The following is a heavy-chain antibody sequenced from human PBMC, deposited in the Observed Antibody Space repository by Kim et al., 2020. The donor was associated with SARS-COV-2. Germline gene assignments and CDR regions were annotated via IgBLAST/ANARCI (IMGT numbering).Heavy chain of an antibody. CDR3: ARAPDYYDSSGLNWFDP. CDR2: IKQDGSEK. D-gene: IGHD3-22*01. J-gene: IGHJ5*02. CDR1: GFTFSSYW. Sequence: GGSLRLSCAASGFTFSSYWMSWVRQAPGKGLEWVANIKQDGSEKYYVASVKGRFTISRDNAKISLYLQMNSLRAEDTAVYFCARAPDYYDSSGLNWFDPWGQRTLVNVSS. V-gene: IGHV3-7*03.